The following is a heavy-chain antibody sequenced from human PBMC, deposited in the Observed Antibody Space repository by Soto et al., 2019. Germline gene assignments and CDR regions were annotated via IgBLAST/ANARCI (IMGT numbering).Heavy chain of an antibody. CDR1: VFTFPGSS. J-gene: IGHJ4*02. Sequence: PGGSLRLSCAASVFTFPGSSMNWVRQAPGEGLDWVASFTSDSSYTQYADSLKGRFTISRDNSKNTVHLKMNSLRPEDTAVYYCAKDLTGPYDYWGQGTLLTVSS. D-gene: IGHD3-9*01. V-gene: IGHV3-21*01. CDR2: FTSDSSYT. CDR3: AKDLTGPYDY.